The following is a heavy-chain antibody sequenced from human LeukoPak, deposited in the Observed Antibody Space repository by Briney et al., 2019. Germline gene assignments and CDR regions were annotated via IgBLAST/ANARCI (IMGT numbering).Heavy chain of an antibody. CDR1: GYTFTGYY. CDR2: IIPIFGTA. V-gene: IGHV1-69*13. CDR3: RGITMVRGVIYMDV. J-gene: IGHJ6*03. Sequence: VKVSCKASGYTFTGYYMHWVRQAPGQGLEWMGGIIPIFGTANYAQKFQGRVTITADESTSTAYMELSSLRSEDTAVYYCRGITMVRGVIYMDVWGKGTTVTISS. D-gene: IGHD3-10*01.